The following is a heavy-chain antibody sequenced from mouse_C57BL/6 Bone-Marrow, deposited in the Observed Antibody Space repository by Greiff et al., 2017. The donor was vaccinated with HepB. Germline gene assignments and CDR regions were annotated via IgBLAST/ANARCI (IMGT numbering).Heavy chain of an antibody. CDR2: IYPGNSDT. CDR1: GYTFTSYW. CDR3: TRESLCFYYAMDY. D-gene: IGHD6-5*01. V-gene: IGHV1-5*01. Sequence: DVKLVESGTVLARPGASVKMSCKTSGYTFTSYWMHWVKQRPGQGLEWIGAIYPGNSDTSYNQKFKGKAKLTAVTSASTAYMELSSLTNEDSAVYYCTRESLCFYYAMDYWGQGTSVTVSS. J-gene: IGHJ4*01.